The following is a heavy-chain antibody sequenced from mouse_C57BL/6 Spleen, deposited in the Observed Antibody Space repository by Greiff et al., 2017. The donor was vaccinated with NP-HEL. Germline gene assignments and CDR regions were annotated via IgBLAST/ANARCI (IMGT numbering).Heavy chain of an antibody. CDR2: IWRGGST. D-gene: IGHD2-4*01. J-gene: IGHJ2*01. CDR1: GFSLTSYG. Sequence: QVHVKQSGPGLVQPSQSLSITCTVSGFSLTSYGVHWVRQSPGKGLEWLGVIWRGGSTDYNAAFMSRLSITKDNSKSQVFLKMNSLQADDTAIYYCAKNRDYANYFDYWGQGTTLTVSS. V-gene: IGHV2-5*01. CDR3: AKNRDYANYFDY.